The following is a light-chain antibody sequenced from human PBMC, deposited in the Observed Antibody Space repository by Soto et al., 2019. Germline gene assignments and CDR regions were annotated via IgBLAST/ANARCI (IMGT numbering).Light chain of an antibody. CDR1: QSISSW. V-gene: IGKV1-5*01. Sequence: DIQMTQSPSTLSASVGDRVTITCRASQSISSWLAWYQQKPGKAPKLLIYDASSLESGVPSRFSGSGSGTEFNLTLSSLQPGDFATYYCEKYNRYPRTFGQETKVDIE. J-gene: IGKJ1*01. CDR3: EKYNRYPRT. CDR2: DAS.